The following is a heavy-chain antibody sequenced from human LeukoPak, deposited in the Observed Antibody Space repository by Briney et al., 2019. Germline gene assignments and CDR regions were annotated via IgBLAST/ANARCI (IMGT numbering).Heavy chain of an antibody. Sequence: SQTLSHTCTVSGGSISSGSYYWSWIRQPAGKGLEWIERIYTSGSTNYNPSLKSRVTISVDTSKNQFSLKLSSVAAADTAVYYCARDGGYGSGSYYTGFSDYWGQGTLVTVSS. J-gene: IGHJ4*02. CDR2: IYTSGST. CDR3: ARDGGYGSGSYYTGFSDY. V-gene: IGHV4-61*02. CDR1: GGSISSGSYY. D-gene: IGHD3-10*01.